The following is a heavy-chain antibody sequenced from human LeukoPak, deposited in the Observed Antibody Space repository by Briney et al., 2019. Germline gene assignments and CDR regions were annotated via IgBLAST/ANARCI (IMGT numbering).Heavy chain of an antibody. D-gene: IGHD6-19*01. V-gene: IGHV3-23*01. CDR2: LTNSGSST. CDR1: EFTFSNFA. Sequence: GGSLRLSCAASEFTFSNFAMSWVRQAPGKGLEWVSALTNSGSSTYYADSVKGRFTVSRDNSKNTLYLQMNSLRAEDTAVYYCAKATEQWLVRGSRNWFDPWGQGTLVTVSS. J-gene: IGHJ5*02. CDR3: AKATEQWLVRGSRNWFDP.